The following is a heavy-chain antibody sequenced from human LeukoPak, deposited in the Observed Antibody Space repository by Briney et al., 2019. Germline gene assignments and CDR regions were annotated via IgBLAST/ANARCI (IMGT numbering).Heavy chain of an antibody. J-gene: IGHJ4*02. CDR2: IRYDGSNK. D-gene: IGHD5-18*01. CDR3: AKERDTAIVTIDY. Sequence: PGGSLRLSCAASGFTFSSYGMHWVRQAPGKGLEWVAFIRYDGSNKYYADSVKGRFTISRDNSKNTLYLQMNSLRAEDTAVYYCAKERDTAIVTIDYWGRGTLVTVSS. CDR1: GFTFSSYG. V-gene: IGHV3-30*02.